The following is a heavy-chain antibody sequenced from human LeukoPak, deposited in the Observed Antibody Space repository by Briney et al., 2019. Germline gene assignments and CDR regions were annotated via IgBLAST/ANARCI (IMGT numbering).Heavy chain of an antibody. V-gene: IGHV3-30*02. Sequence: GGSLRLSCAASGFTFSSYGMHWVRQAPGKGLEWVAVIWYDGSNKYYADSVKGRFTISRDNSKNTLYLQMNSLRAEGTAVYYCAKGSSSWNGWGQGTLVTVSS. J-gene: IGHJ4*02. CDR3: AKGSSSWNG. CDR2: IWYDGSNK. D-gene: IGHD1-1*01. CDR1: GFTFSSYG.